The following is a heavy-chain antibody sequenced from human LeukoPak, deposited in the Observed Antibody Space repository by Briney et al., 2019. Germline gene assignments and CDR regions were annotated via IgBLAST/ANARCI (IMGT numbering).Heavy chain of an antibody. D-gene: IGHD3-22*01. Sequence: GGSLRLSCAASGFTFSSYEMNWVRQAPGKGLEWVSYISSSGSTIYYADSVKGRFTISRDNAKNSLYLQMNSLRAEDTAVYYCARGPAASGYYDSRGHCGYFDYWGQGTLVTVSS. CDR3: ARGPAASGYYDSRGHCGYFDY. J-gene: IGHJ4*02. V-gene: IGHV3-48*03. CDR2: ISSSGSTI. CDR1: GFTFSSYE.